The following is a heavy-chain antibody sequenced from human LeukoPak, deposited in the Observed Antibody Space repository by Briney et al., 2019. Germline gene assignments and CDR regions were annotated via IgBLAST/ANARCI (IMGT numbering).Heavy chain of an antibody. Sequence: GGSLRLSCAASGFTFSSYWMSWVRQAPGKGLEWVANIKQDGSEKYYVDSVKGRFTISRDNAKKSLYLQMNSLRGEDTALYYCTKGSYGSYYYYMDVWGKGTTVTISS. CDR3: TKGSYGSYYYYMDV. V-gene: IGHV3-7*03. CDR1: GFTFSSYW. CDR2: IKQDGSEK. J-gene: IGHJ6*03. D-gene: IGHD3-10*01.